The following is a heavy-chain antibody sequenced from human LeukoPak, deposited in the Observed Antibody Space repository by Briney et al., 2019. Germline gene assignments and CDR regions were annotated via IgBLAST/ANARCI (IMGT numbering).Heavy chain of an antibody. CDR2: IYYSGST. D-gene: IGHD1-1*01. Sequence: PSETLSLTCTVSGGSISNYYWSWIRQPPGKGLEWIGYIYYSGSTNYNPSLKSRVTISVDTSKNQFSLKLSSVTAADTAVYYCARGKFRLRGTCFDYWGQGTLVTVSS. V-gene: IGHV4-59*12. CDR3: ARGKFRLRGTCFDY. J-gene: IGHJ4*02. CDR1: GGSISNYY.